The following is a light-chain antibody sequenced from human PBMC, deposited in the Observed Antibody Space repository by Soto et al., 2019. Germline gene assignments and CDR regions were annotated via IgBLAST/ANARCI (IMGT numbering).Light chain of an antibody. CDR2: DVT. Sequence: QSALTQPASVSGSPGQSIAISCTGTSSDIGGYNFVSWYQHRPGIAPKLIIYDVTNRPSGVSNRFSGSKSDNTASLTISGRQAEDEADYYCSSYISTSTHVIFGGGTKLTVL. CDR1: SSDIGGYNF. CDR3: SSYISTSTHVI. V-gene: IGLV2-14*03. J-gene: IGLJ2*01.